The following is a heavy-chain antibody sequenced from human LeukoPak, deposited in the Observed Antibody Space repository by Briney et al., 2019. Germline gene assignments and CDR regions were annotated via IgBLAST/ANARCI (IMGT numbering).Heavy chain of an antibody. J-gene: IGHJ4*02. D-gene: IGHD4-17*01. CDR1: GFTFSNYA. V-gene: IGHV3-23*01. CDR2: ISVSGART. Sequence: GGSLRLSCAASGFTFSNYAMSWVRQAPGKGLDWVSVISVSGARTYYADSVKGRFTISRDNSKNTLYLQMNSLRAEDTAVYYCARTTVTPFDYWGQGTLVTVSS. CDR3: ARTTVTPFDY.